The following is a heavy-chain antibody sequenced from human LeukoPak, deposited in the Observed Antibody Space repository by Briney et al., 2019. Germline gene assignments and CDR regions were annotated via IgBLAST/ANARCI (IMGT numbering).Heavy chain of an antibody. CDR3: AKVRHLRGNSNAWNDF. CDR1: AFTFSSCG. V-gene: IGHV3-30-3*01. Sequence: GGSLRLSCAGSAFTFSSCGMHWVRQAPGKGLEWLAVISYDGSNKYYADAVKGRFTISRDNGKNSLYLHMNSLRDEDTAVYYCAKVRHLRGNSNAWNDFWGQGTHVTVSS. D-gene: IGHD3-16*01. J-gene: IGHJ4*02. CDR2: ISYDGSNK.